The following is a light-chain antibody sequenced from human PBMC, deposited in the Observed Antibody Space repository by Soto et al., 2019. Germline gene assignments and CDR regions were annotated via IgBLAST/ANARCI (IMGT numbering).Light chain of an antibody. CDR1: QSISSY. CDR2: LAS. CDR3: QQSYSTPT. V-gene: IGKV1-39*01. Sequence: DIQITQSPSSLSSYLLDIVTITCRASQSISSYLNWYQQKSGKAPNLLIYLASGLQSGVPSRFSGSGSGTDFTLTISSLQTEDFATYYCQQSYSTPTFGQGTKVDIK. J-gene: IGKJ1*01.